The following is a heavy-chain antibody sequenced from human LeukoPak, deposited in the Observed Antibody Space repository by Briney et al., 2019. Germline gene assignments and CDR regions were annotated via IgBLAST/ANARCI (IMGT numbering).Heavy chain of an antibody. J-gene: IGHJ3*02. D-gene: IGHD2-8*01. CDR3: AKVKNVWVDAFDI. V-gene: IGHV3-30-3*01. Sequence: PGGSLRLSCAASGFTFSYYAMHWVRQAPGKGLEWVAVVSHDGSNKYYADSVKGRFTISRDNSKNTLYLQMNSLRAEDTAVYYCAKVKNVWVDAFDIWGQGTMVTVSS. CDR2: VSHDGSNK. CDR1: GFTFSYYA.